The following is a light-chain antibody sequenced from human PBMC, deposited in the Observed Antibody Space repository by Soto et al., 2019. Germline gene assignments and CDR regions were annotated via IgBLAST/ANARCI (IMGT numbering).Light chain of an antibody. Sequence: DIQMTQSPSYVSASVGDRVTITCRASQEIRTWLAWYQQKPGKAPKILIYGASSVQSGVPSRFSGSGSGTYFTLTISTLQPEDFATYYCQHATSFPITFGQGTRLEIK. V-gene: IGKV1-12*01. J-gene: IGKJ5*01. CDR3: QHATSFPIT. CDR2: GAS. CDR1: QEIRTW.